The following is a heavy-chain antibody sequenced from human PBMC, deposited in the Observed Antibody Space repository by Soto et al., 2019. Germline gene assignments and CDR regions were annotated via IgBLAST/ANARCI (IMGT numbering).Heavy chain of an antibody. CDR1: GFTFSSYG. Sequence: GGSLRLSCAASGFTFSSYGMHWVRQAPGKGLEWVAVIWYDGSNKYYADSVKGRFTISRDNSKNTLYMQMNSLRAEDTAVYYCARDDYGGNDAFDIWGQGTMVTVSS. J-gene: IGHJ3*02. CDR3: ARDDYGGNDAFDI. D-gene: IGHD4-17*01. V-gene: IGHV3-33*01. CDR2: IWYDGSNK.